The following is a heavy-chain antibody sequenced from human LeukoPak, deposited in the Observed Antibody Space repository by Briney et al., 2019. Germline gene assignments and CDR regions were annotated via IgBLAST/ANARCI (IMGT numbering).Heavy chain of an antibody. J-gene: IGHJ6*02. CDR1: GGSISSYY. V-gene: IGHV4-59*01. CDR2: IYYSGST. CDR3: ARRPQYYDFWSGYWPDGMDV. Sequence: SETLSLTCTVSGGSISSYYWSWIRQPPGKGLEWIGYIYYSGSTNYNPSLNSRVTISVDTSKNQFSLKLSSVTAADTAVYYCARRPQYYDFWSGYWPDGMDVWGQGTTVTVSS. D-gene: IGHD3-3*01.